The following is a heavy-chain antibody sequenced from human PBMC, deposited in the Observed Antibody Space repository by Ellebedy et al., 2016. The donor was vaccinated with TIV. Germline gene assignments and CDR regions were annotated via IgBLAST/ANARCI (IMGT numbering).Heavy chain of an antibody. J-gene: IGHJ4*02. CDR1: GFTFRRFA. V-gene: IGHV3-30*18. Sequence: GESLKISXAASGFTFRRFAMHWVRQAPGKGLEWVAVASADGSRKSYADSVKERFTISRDNSKNTLFVQMNSLRVEDTAVYYCAKPSDPNPGYSASWATYFDSWGQGTLVTVSS. D-gene: IGHD6-13*01. CDR3: AKPSDPNPGYSASWATYFDS. CDR2: ASADGSRK.